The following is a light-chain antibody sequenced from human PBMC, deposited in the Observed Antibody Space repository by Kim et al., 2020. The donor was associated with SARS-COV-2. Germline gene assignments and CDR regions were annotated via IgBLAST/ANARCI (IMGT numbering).Light chain of an antibody. V-gene: IGLV3-1*01. CDR3: QARDSSTVV. J-gene: IGLJ2*01. CDR2: QDS. CDR1: KLGDKY. Sequence: SYELTQPPSVSVSPGQTASITCSGDKLGDKYACXYQQKPGQSPVLVIYQDSKRPSGIPERFSGSNSGNTATLTISGTQAMDEADYYCQARDSSTVVFGGG.